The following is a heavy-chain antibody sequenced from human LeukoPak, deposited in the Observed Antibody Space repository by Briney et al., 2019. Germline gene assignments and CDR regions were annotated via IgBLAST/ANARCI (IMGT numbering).Heavy chain of an antibody. CDR2: IYHSGST. D-gene: IGHD6-6*01. Sequence: SSETLSLTCAVSGYSISSGDYWGWIRQPPGKGLEWIGSIYHSGSTYYNPSLKSRGTISVDTSKNQFSLKLSSVTAAHTAVYYCARNLTVPRHDAFDIWGQGTMVTVSS. CDR1: GYSISSGDY. V-gene: IGHV4-38-2*01. J-gene: IGHJ3*02. CDR3: ARNLTVPRHDAFDI.